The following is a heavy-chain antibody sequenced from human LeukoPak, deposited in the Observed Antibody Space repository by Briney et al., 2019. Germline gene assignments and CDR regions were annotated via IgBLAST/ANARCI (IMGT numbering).Heavy chain of an antibody. CDR2: INHSGST. J-gene: IGHJ4*02. CDR1: GGSFSGYY. D-gene: IGHD3-22*01. V-gene: IGHV4-34*01. CDR3: ARGKYDSGGYYLGY. Sequence: PSETLSLTCAVYGGSFSGYYWSWIRQPPGKGLEWIGEINHSGSTNYNPSLKSRVTISLDTSKSQFSLMLSSVTAADTAVYYCARGKYDSGGYYLGYWGQGTLVTVSS.